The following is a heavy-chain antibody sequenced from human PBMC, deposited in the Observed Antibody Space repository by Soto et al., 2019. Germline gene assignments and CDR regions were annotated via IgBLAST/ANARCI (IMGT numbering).Heavy chain of an antibody. Sequence: ASVKGSCKASGYTFTCYYMHWVRQAPGQGLEWMGWINPNSGGTNYAQKFQGWVTMTRDTSISTAYMELSRLRSDDPAVYYCARADSSSWFNWFDPWGQGTLVTVSS. D-gene: IGHD6-13*01. CDR1: GYTFTCYY. J-gene: IGHJ5*02. CDR2: INPNSGGT. V-gene: IGHV1-2*04. CDR3: ARADSSSWFNWFDP.